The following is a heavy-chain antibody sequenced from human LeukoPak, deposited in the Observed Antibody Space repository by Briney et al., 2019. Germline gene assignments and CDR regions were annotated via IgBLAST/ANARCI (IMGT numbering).Heavy chain of an antibody. Sequence: ASVKVSCKASGGTFTSYAISWVRQAPGQGLEWMGWISAYNGNTNYAQKLQGRVTMTRNTISTAYMEVSSLRSEDTAVYYCARATSGGFNWFDPWGEGTLVTVSS. J-gene: IGHJ5*02. CDR3: ARATSGGFNWFDP. V-gene: IGHV1-18*01. CDR2: ISAYNGNT. CDR1: GGTFTSYA. D-gene: IGHD6-19*01.